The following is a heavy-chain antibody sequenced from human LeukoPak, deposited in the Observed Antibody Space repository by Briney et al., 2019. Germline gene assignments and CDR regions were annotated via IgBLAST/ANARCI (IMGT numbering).Heavy chain of an antibody. CDR3: ARDPALGAPDYLDY. V-gene: IGHV3-30*03. J-gene: IGHJ4*02. Sequence: PGRSLRLSCTVSGFPFNDYVVHWVRQAPGKGLEWVAVTSADESIKVYSDSVRGRFTISRDNSKNIQYLHMNSLTVNDAAVYYCARDPALGAPDYLDYWGRGTLVTVSS. CDR2: TSADESIK. D-gene: IGHD1-26*01. CDR1: GFPFNDYV.